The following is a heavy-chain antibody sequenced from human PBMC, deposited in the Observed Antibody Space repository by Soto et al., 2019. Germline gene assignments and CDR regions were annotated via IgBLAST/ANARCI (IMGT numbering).Heavy chain of an antibody. CDR2: ISAYNGNT. J-gene: IGHJ6*02. CDR3: ARIAAIYYYGMDV. Sequence: QVQLVQSGAEVKKPGASVKVSCKASGYTFTSYGISWVRQAPGQGLEWMGWISAYNGNTNYAQKLQGRVTITTDTATSTAYMALWSLRSDDTAVYYCARIAAIYYYGMDVWGQGTTVTVSS. V-gene: IGHV1-18*04. D-gene: IGHD2-15*01. CDR1: GYTFTSYG.